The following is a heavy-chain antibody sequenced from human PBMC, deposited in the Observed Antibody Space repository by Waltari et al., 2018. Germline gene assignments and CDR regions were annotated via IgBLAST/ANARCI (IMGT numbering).Heavy chain of an antibody. Sequence: EVHLVESGGGLVQPGGSLRLSCAASEFTFSDHWMSWVRQAPGKGLGWVANKKQEGREKNYVDSGKGRFTISRDNAKNSLYLQVNSLRAEDTAVYYCVSDYRGTYCNGDCLAYWGQGTLVTVSS. V-gene: IGHV3-7*01. CDR3: VSDYRGTYCNGDCLAY. D-gene: IGHD2-21*02. CDR1: EFTFSDHW. CDR2: KKQEGREK. J-gene: IGHJ4*02.